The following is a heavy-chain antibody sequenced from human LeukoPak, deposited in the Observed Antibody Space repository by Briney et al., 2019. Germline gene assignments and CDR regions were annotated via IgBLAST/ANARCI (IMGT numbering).Heavy chain of an antibody. CDR3: ARAPPRGRAFDI. CDR1: GYSISSGYY. Sequence: SETLSLTCTVSGYSISSGYYWGWIRQPPGKGLEWIGSIYHSGSTYYNPSLKSRVTISVDTSKNQFSLKLSSVTAADTAVYYCARAPPRGRAFDIWGQGTMVTVSS. J-gene: IGHJ3*02. CDR2: IYHSGST. V-gene: IGHV4-38-2*02.